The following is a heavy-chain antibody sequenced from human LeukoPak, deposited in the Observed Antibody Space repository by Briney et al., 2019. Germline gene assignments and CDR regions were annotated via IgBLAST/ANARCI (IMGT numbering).Heavy chain of an antibody. Sequence: GASVKVSCKASGGTFSAYVISWVRQAPGQGLEWMGGIIPIFGTANYAQKFQGRDTITTDESTSTAYMELSSLRSEDTAVYYCARVVPATSYYYYYYMDVWGKGTTVTVSS. CDR2: IIPIFGTA. J-gene: IGHJ6*03. D-gene: IGHD2-2*01. CDR3: ARVVPATSYYYYYYMDV. CDR1: GGTFSAYV. V-gene: IGHV1-69*05.